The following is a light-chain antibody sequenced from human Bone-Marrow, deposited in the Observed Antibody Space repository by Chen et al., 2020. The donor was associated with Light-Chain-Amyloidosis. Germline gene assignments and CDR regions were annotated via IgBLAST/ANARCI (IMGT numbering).Light chain of an antibody. CDR2: DDS. Sequence: SYVLTQPSSVSVAPGQTATIACGGNNLGSTSVHWYQQTPGQAPLLVVYDDSDRPSGIPERLSGSNSGNTATLTISGTQAMDEADYYCQAWDSSVVFGGGTKLNVL. CDR3: QAWDSSVV. J-gene: IGLJ3*02. V-gene: IGLV3-21*02. CDR1: NLGSTS.